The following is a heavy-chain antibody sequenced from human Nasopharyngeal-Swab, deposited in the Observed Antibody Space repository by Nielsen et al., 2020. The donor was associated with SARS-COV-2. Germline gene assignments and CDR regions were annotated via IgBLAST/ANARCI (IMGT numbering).Heavy chain of an antibody. CDR2: LSSSGSTI. CDR3: ARDRFQH. V-gene: IGHV3-48*03. J-gene: IGHJ1*01. Sequence: VRQAPGKGLEWVSYLSSSGSTIYYADSVKGRFTISRDNAKNSLYLQMNSLRAEDTAVYYCARDRFQHWGQGTLVTVSS.